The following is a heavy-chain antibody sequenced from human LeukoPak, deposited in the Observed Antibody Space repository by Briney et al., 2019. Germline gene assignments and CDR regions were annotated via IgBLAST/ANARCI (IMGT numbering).Heavy chain of an antibody. CDR1: GGTFSSYA. CDR2: IIPIFGTA. J-gene: IGHJ6*02. Sequence: ASVKVSCKASGGTFSSYAISWVRQAPGQGLEWMGGIIPIFGTANYAQKFQGRVTITADESTSTAYMELSSLRSEDTAVYYCARVPTGYYYDSSYYYGMDVWGQETTVTVSS. CDR3: ARVPTGYYYDSSYYYGMDV. D-gene: IGHD3-22*01. V-gene: IGHV1-69*13.